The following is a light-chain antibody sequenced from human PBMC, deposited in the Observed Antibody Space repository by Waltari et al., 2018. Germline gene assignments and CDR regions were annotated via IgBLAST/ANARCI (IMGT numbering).Light chain of an antibody. CDR2: STN. CDR3: AAWDDSLNGHV. CDR1: SSNIGYKA. V-gene: IGLV1-44*01. J-gene: IGLJ1*01. Sequence: QSVLTQPPSASGTPGQRVTISCSGSSSNIGYKAVNWYQQLPGTAPKPLIYSTNKRPSGVSARFSGSKSGTSASLAISGLQSEDEAEYYCAAWDDSLNGHVFGTGTMVTVL.